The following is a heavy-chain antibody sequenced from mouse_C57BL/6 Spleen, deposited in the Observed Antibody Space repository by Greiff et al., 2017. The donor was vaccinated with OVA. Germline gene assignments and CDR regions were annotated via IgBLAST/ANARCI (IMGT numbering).Heavy chain of an antibody. CDR2: ISSGSSTI. CDR3: ARGDTTGNAMDY. V-gene: IGHV5-17*01. J-gene: IGHJ4*01. D-gene: IGHD4-1*01. Sequence: EVKVEESGGGLVKPGGSLKLSCAASGFTFSDYGMHWVRQAPEKGLEWVAYISSGSSTIYYADTVKGRFTISRDNAKNTLFLQMTSLRSEDTAMYYCARGDTTGNAMDYWGQGTSVTVSS. CDR1: GFTFSDYG.